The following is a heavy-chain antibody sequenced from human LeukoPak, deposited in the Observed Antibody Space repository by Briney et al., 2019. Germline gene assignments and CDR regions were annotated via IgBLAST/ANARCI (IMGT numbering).Heavy chain of an antibody. J-gene: IGHJ6*03. V-gene: IGHV3-74*01. CDR2: INNDGTST. CDR3: AKNGDRGAYCTGGTCYPYFYYYMDV. D-gene: IGHD2-15*01. Sequence: GGSLRLSCATSGFTFSNYWMHWVRQAPGKGLVWVSHINNDGTSTSYADSVKGRFTISRDNAKNTLYLQMNSLRAEDTAIYYCAKNGDRGAYCTGGTCYPYFYYYMDVWGKGTTVTI. CDR1: GFTFSNYW.